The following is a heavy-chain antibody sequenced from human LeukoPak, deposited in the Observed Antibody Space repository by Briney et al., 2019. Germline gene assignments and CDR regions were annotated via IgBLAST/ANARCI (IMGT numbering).Heavy chain of an antibody. CDR2: INHDGTGT. J-gene: IGHJ4*02. Sequence: GGSLRLSCAASGFTFSNFWMHWVRQVPGKGLVWVSGINHDGTGTYYADSVKGRFTISRDNAKNTVYLQMNGLRAEDTTVYYCATVIEYWGQGTLVNVSS. CDR3: ATVIEY. V-gene: IGHV3-74*01. CDR1: GFTFSNFW.